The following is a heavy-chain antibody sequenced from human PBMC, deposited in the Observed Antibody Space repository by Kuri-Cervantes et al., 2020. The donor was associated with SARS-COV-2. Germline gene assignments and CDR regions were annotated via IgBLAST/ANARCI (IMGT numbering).Heavy chain of an antibody. CDR1: GFTFSSYS. CDR2: ISSSSSYI. D-gene: IGHD6-13*01. CDR3: ARDLDPAAVHVIDY. J-gene: IGHJ4*02. V-gene: IGHV3-21*01. Sequence: GGSLRLSCAASGFTFSSYSMNWVRQAPGKGLEWVSSISSSSSYIYYADSVKGRFTISRDNAKNSLYLQMNSLRAEDTAVYYCARDLDPAAVHVIDYWGQGTLVTVSS.